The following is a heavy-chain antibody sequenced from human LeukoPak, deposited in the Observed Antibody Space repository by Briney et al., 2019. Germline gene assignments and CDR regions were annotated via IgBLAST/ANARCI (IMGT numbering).Heavy chain of an antibody. D-gene: IGHD2-15*01. CDR1: GFTFSSYG. CDR3: AKTAAIVVVVAANDY. Sequence: GGSLRLSCAASGFTFSSYGMHWVRQAPGRGLEWVAFIRYDGSNKYYADSVKGRFTISRDNSKNTLYLQMNSLRAEDTAVYYCAKTAAIVVVVAANDYWGQGTLVTVSS. CDR2: IRYDGSNK. V-gene: IGHV3-30*02. J-gene: IGHJ4*02.